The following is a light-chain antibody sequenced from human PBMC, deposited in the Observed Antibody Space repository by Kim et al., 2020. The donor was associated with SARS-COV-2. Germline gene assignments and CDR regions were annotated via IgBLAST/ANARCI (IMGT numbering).Light chain of an antibody. CDR1: QSVSNSR. CDR3: QQYGASSLT. CDR2: DAS. V-gene: IGKV3-20*01. Sequence: SPGERPPTPCTARQSVSNSRLSWYQQKPGQAPRLLIYDASSRATGITDRFSGSGSGTDFTLTISRLEPEDFAVYYCQQYGASSLTFGGGTKVDIK. J-gene: IGKJ4*01.